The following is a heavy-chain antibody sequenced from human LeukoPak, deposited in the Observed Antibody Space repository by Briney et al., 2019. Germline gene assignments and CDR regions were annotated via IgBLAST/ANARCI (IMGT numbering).Heavy chain of an antibody. Sequence: ASVKVSCKASGGTFSSYAISWVRQAPGQGLEWMGGIIPIFGTANYAQKFQGRVTITTDESTSTAYMELSSLRSEDTAVYYCASGPRTSGDYYDSSGYLPIWGQGTMVTVSP. D-gene: IGHD3-22*01. J-gene: IGHJ3*02. V-gene: IGHV1-69*05. CDR2: IIPIFGTA. CDR3: ASGPRTSGDYYDSSGYLPI. CDR1: GGTFSSYA.